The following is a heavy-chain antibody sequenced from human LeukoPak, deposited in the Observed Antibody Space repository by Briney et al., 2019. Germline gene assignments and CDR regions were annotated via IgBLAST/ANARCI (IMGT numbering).Heavy chain of an antibody. CDR1: GYTFTTYD. CDR3: ARGGLTAGIDWFDP. V-gene: IGHV1-8*01. D-gene: IGHD1-14*01. J-gene: IGHJ5*02. Sequence: ASVTVSFTASGYTFTTYDINWVRQATGQGHEWMGWMNPNNGKTGYAQKFQGRVTITRNTSINTAYMDLSGLRSEDTAIYYCARGGLTAGIDWFDPWGQGTLVTVSS. CDR2: MNPNNGKT.